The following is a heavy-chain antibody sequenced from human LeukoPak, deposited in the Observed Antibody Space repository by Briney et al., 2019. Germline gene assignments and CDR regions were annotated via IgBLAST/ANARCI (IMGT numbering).Heavy chain of an antibody. CDR3: AKERLDIVTPGYYYYGMDV. Sequence: GGSLRLSCAASGFSFSSNGMHWVRQAPGKGLEWVGFISYDGSNIYYVDSVKGRFTLSRDNSKNTLYLQMNSLRAEDTAVYYCAKERLDIVTPGYYYYGMDVWGKGTTVTVSS. V-gene: IGHV3-30*18. CDR2: ISYDGSNI. J-gene: IGHJ6*04. CDR1: GFSFSSNG. D-gene: IGHD5-12*01.